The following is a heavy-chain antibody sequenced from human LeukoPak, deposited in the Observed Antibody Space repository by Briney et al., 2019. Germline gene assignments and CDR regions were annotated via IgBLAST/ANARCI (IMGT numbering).Heavy chain of an antibody. D-gene: IGHD1-1*01. CDR1: GFTFSSYS. CDR2: ISSSSSYI. Sequence: GGPLRLSCAASGFTFSSYSMNWVRQAPGKGLEWVSSISSSSSYIYYADSVKGRFTISRDNAKNSLYLQMNSLRAEDTAVYYCARDHYAGGVQLERRWFDPWGQGTLVTVSS. CDR3: ARDHYAGGVQLERRWFDP. J-gene: IGHJ5*02. V-gene: IGHV3-21*01.